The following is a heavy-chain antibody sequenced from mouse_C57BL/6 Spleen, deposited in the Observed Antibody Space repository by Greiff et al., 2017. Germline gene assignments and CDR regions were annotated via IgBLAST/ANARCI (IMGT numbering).Heavy chain of an antibody. CDR3: ARCSSNYYFDY. CDR2: INPYNGGT. J-gene: IGHJ2*01. D-gene: IGHD2-5*01. Sequence: EVQLQQSGPVLVKPGASVKMSCKASGYTFTDYYMNWVKQSHGKSLEWIGVINPYNGGTSYNQKFKGKATLTVDKSSSTAYMELNSLTSEDSAVYYCARCSSNYYFDYWGQGTTLTVSS. CDR1: GYTFTDYY. V-gene: IGHV1-19*01.